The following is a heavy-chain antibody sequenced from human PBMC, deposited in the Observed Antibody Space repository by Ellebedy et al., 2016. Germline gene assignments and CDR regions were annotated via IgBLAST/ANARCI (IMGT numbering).Heavy chain of an antibody. D-gene: IGHD1-26*01. CDR3: AREVVGATLLDY. Sequence: SETLSLXCTVSGGSISSSSYYWGWIRQPPGKGLEWIGSIYYSGSTYYNPSLKSRVTISVDTSKNQFSLKLSSVTAADTAVYYCAREVVGATLLDYWGQGTLVTVSS. CDR1: GGSISSSSYY. J-gene: IGHJ4*02. CDR2: IYYSGST. V-gene: IGHV4-39*07.